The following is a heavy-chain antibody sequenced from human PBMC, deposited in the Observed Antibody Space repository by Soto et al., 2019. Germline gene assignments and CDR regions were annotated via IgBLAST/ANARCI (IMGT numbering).Heavy chain of an antibody. CDR2: IYYSGST. V-gene: IGHV4-39*01. CDR3: ARHVYSRRTYYYYYYYMDV. CDR1: GSSISSSSYY. J-gene: IGHJ6*03. D-gene: IGHD4-4*01. Sequence: SETLSLTCTFCGSSISSSSYYWGWVRQPPVKGLEWIGSIYYSGSTYYNPSRKSRVTISVDTSKNQFALKLSTVTGADTAVYYCARHVYSRRTYYYYYYYMDVWGKGTTVTVSS.